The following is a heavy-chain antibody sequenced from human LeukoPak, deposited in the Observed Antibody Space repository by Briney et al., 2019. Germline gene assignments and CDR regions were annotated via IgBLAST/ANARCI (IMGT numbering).Heavy chain of an antibody. D-gene: IGHD3-3*01. CDR1: GFTFSSYA. CDR2: ISYDGSNK. Sequence: GGSLRLSCAASGFTFSSYAMHWVRQAPGKGLEWVAVISYDGSNKYYADSVKGRFTISRDNSKNTLYLQMNSLRAEDTAVYYCARWDYDFWSGFYSGDAFDIWGQGTMVTVSS. V-gene: IGHV3-30-3*01. CDR3: ARWDYDFWSGFYSGDAFDI. J-gene: IGHJ3*02.